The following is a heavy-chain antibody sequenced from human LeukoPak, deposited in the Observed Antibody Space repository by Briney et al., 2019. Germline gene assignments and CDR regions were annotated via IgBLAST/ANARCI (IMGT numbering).Heavy chain of an antibody. CDR1: GGSISSSSYY. Sequence: SKTLSLTCTVSGGSISSSSYYWGWIRQPPGKGLEWIGSIYYSGSTYYNPSLKSRVTISVDTSKNQFSLKLSSVTAADTAVYYCARHAYDYVWGSYRQYYFDYWGQGTLVTVSS. CDR3: ARHAYDYVWGSYRQYYFDY. J-gene: IGHJ4*02. CDR2: IYYSGST. D-gene: IGHD3-16*02. V-gene: IGHV4-39*01.